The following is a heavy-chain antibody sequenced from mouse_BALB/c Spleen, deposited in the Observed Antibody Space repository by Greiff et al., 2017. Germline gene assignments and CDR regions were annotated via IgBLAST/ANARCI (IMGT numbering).Heavy chain of an antibody. D-gene: IGHD4-1*01. CDR1: GYTFTDYE. CDR2: IDPETGGT. CDR3: TTLTGTSDY. Sequence: VQLQQSGAELVRPGASVTLSCKASGYTFTDYEMHWVKQTPVHGLEWIGAIDPETGGTAYNQKFKGKATLTADKSSSTAYMELRSLTSEDSAVYYCTTLTGTSDYGGQGTTLTVSS. V-gene: IGHV1-15*01. J-gene: IGHJ2*01.